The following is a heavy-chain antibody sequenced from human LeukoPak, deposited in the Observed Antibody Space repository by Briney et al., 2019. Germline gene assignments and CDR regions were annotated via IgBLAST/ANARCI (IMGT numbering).Heavy chain of an antibody. CDR2: INHSGST. Sequence: SETLSLTCAVYGGSFSGYYWSWIRQPPGKGLEWIGEINHSGSTNYNPSLKSRVTISVDTSKNQFSLNLSSVTAADTAVYYCARGTWEVRFDYWGQGALVTVAS. CDR1: GGSFSGYY. V-gene: IGHV4-34*01. J-gene: IGHJ4*02. D-gene: IGHD1-26*01. CDR3: ARGTWEVRFDY.